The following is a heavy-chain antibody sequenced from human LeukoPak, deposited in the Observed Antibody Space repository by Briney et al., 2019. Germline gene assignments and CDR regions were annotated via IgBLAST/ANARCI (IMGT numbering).Heavy chain of an antibody. V-gene: IGHV3-7*01. CDR3: ARGLYYYGTDAFDI. J-gene: IGHJ3*02. D-gene: IGHD3-16*01. Sequence: PGGSLRLSCAASGFTFSSYWMSWVRQAPGKGLEWVANIKRDGSEKYYVDSVKGRFTISRDSAENSLYLQMNSLGAEDTAVYYCARGLYYYGTDAFDIWGQGTMVTVS. CDR2: IKRDGSEK. CDR1: GFTFSSYW.